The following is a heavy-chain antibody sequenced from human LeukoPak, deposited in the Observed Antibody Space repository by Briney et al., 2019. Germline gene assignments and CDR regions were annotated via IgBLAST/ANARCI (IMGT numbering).Heavy chain of an antibody. Sequence: SETLSLTCTASGGSISSSSYYWGWIRQPPGKGLEWIGSIYYSGSTYYNPSLKSRVTISVDTSKNQFSLKLSSVTAADTAVYYCARGYGNSFDYWGQGTLVTVSS. J-gene: IGHJ4*02. V-gene: IGHV4-39*01. CDR3: ARGYGNSFDY. CDR2: IYYSGST. CDR1: GGSISSSSYY. D-gene: IGHD5-18*01.